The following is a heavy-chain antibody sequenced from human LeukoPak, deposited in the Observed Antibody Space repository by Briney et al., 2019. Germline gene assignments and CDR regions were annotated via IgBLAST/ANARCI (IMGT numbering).Heavy chain of an antibody. Sequence: PGGSLRLSCAASGFTFSSYNMNWVCQTPGQGLEWVSSITSGSSHIYYADSVKGRFTISRDNAKSSLYLQMNSLRAEDTAVYYCARGRHNSGSFDAFDIWGQGTMVTVSS. J-gene: IGHJ3*02. CDR2: ITSGSSHI. CDR3: ARGRHNSGSFDAFDI. V-gene: IGHV3-21*01. D-gene: IGHD3-10*01. CDR1: GFTFSSYN.